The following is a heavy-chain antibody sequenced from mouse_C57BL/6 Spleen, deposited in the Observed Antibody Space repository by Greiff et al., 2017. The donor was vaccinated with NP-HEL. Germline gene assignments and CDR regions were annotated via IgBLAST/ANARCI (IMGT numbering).Heavy chain of an antibody. CDR3: ARSSWDGDH. Sequence: VQLQQPGAELVMPGASVKLSCKASGYTFTSYWMHWVKQRPGQGLEWIGEIDPSDSYTNYNQKFKGKSTLTVDKSSSTAYMQLSSLTSEDSAVYYCARSSWDGDHWGQGTTLTVSS. CDR2: IDPSDSYT. V-gene: IGHV1-69*01. D-gene: IGHD4-1*01. CDR1: GYTFTSYW. J-gene: IGHJ2*01.